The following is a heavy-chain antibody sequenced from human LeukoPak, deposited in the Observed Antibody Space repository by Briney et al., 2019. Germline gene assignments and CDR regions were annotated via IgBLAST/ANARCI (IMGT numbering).Heavy chain of an antibody. J-gene: IGHJ6*02. CDR2: IYYSGST. V-gene: IGHV4-31*03. CDR1: GGSISSGGFY. D-gene: IGHD4-17*01. CDR3: ARGNYGDYLYYYYGMDV. Sequence: SQTLSLTCTVSGGSISSGGFYWSWIRQHPGKGLEWIGYIYYSGSTNYNPSLKSRVTISVDTSKNQFSLKLSSVTAADTAVYYCARGNYGDYLYYYYGMDVWGQGTTVTVSS.